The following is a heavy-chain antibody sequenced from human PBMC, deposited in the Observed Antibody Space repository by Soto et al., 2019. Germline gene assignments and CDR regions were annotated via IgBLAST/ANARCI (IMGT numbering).Heavy chain of an antibody. Sequence: GVSLRLSCEASGFTFSNYGMYWVRQAPGKGLKWVAVISYDGSNKYYADSVQGRFTISRDNSKNTLYPQMNSLRAEDTAVYYCARGRDYLGGDFDYWGQGTLVTVSS. J-gene: IGHJ4*02. V-gene: IGHV3-30-3*01. CDR2: ISYDGSNK. D-gene: IGHD3-16*01. CDR1: GFTFSNYG. CDR3: ARGRDYLGGDFDY.